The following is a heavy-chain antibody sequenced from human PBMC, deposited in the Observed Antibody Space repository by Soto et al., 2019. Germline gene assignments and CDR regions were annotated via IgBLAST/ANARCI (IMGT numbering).Heavy chain of an antibody. D-gene: IGHD5-12*01. CDR3: ARVQYSGYDFKLAFDI. CDR2: IHDGNGYT. Sequence: QVQLVQSGAQVKKPGASVKVSCKASGYTFDNYALHWVRQAPGRRLEWMGWIHDGNGYTRYTQSFQGRVTITRDTSAITVHMVLSSLISEDTAVYYCARVQYSGYDFKLAFDIWGQGTMVTVSS. J-gene: IGHJ3*02. V-gene: IGHV1-3*01. CDR1: GYTFDNYA.